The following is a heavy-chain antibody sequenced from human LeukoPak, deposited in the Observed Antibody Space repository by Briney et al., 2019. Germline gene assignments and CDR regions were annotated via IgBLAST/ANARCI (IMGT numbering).Heavy chain of an antibody. CDR3: ARGPDGYELYNWIEP. CDR2: SSAYNGNT. D-gene: IGHD5-12*01. J-gene: IGHJ5*02. Sequence: GASQKVSCKASGYTFTSYGISWLRQAPGQGLEWMGWSSAYNGNTNYAQKLQGRVTMTTDTSTSTAYMELRSLRSDDTAVYYCARGPDGYELYNWIEPWGQGTLVTVSS. V-gene: IGHV1-18*01. CDR1: GYTFTSYG.